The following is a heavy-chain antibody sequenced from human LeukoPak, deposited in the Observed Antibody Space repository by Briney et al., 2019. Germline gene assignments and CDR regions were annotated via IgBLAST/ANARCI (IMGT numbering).Heavy chain of an antibody. CDR2: INPNSGGT. D-gene: IGHD6-19*01. Sequence: ASVKVSCKASGYTFTGYYMHWVRQAPGQGLEWMGRINPNSGGTNYAQKFQGRVTMARDTSISTAYMELSRLRSDDTAVYYCARIAVAGMAGDYWGQGTLVTVSS. J-gene: IGHJ4*02. CDR3: ARIAVAGMAGDY. CDR1: GYTFTGYY. V-gene: IGHV1-2*06.